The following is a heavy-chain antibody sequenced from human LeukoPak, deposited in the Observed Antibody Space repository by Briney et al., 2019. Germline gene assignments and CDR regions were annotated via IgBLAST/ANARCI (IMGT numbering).Heavy chain of an antibody. CDR3: TASSSFDY. CDR1: GLTFGNYA. Sequence: GGSLRLSCTASGLTFGNYAMSWVRQAPGKGLEWVGYIRSKGYGGPAEYAASVRGRFIISRDDSKSIAYLQMNSLKTEDTAVYYCTASSSFDYWGGGTLVTVSP. CDR2: IRSKGYGGPA. V-gene: IGHV3-49*04. J-gene: IGHJ4*02. D-gene: IGHD6-13*01.